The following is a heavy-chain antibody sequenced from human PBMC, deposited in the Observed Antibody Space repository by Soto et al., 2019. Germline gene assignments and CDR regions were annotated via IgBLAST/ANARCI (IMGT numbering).Heavy chain of an antibody. J-gene: IGHJ5*02. CDR3: ARAEQLVLSSWFDP. V-gene: IGHV1-3*01. CDR2: INAGNGNT. D-gene: IGHD6-6*01. CDR1: GYTFTSYA. Sequence: QVQLVQSGAEVKKPGASVKVSCKASGYTFTSYAMHWVRQAPGQRLEWMGWINAGNGNTKYSQKFQGRVTITRDRSASTAYMELSSLRSEDTAVYYCARAEQLVLSSWFDPWGQGTLVTVSS.